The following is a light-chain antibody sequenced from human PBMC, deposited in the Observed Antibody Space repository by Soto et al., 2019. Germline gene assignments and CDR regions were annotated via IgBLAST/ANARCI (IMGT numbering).Light chain of an antibody. V-gene: IGLV2-11*01. Sequence: QSALTQPRSVSGSPGQSVTISCTGTRSDVGGYNYVSWYQQHPGKAPKFMIYDVSKRPSGVPDRFSGSRSGNTASLTISGLQAEDEADYYCCSYAGSYKGYVFGTGTKLTVL. CDR2: DVS. CDR3: CSYAGSYKGYV. CDR1: RSDVGGYNY. J-gene: IGLJ1*01.